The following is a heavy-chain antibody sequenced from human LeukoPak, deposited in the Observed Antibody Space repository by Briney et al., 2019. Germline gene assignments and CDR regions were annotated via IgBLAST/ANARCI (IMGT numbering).Heavy chain of an antibody. V-gene: IGHV1-8*01. J-gene: IGHJ5*02. CDR2: MNPNSGKT. D-gene: IGHD2-2*01. Sequence: ASVKVSCKTSGYTFISYDINWVRQAPGQGLEWMGWMNPNSGKTGYAQKFQGRLTMTRNTSISTAYMELRSLRSDDTAVYYCARAVVPLGYCSSTSCYQIGVNWFDPWGQGTLVTVSS. CDR1: GYTFISYD. CDR3: ARAVVPLGYCSSTSCYQIGVNWFDP.